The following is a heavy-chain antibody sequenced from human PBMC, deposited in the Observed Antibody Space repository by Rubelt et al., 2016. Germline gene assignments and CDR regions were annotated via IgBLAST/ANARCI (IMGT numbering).Heavy chain of an antibody. CDR2: INPNSGGT. Sequence: PGQGLEWMGRINPNSGGTNYAQKFQGRVTITRDTSASTAYMELSSLRSEDTAIYYCATDYSSGWYVAYWGQGTLVTVSS. J-gene: IGHJ4*02. CDR3: ATDYSSGWYVAY. D-gene: IGHD6-19*01. V-gene: IGHV1-2*06.